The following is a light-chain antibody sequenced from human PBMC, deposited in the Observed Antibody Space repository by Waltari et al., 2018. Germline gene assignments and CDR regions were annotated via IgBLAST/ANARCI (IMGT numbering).Light chain of an antibody. V-gene: IGKV3-11*01. J-gene: IGKJ4*01. Sequence: CRARRSVNHYLDWYQQKPGQAPKLLVHEASSWATGVPVRFSGSGYGTDFTLNISRVEAEDVGVYYCQQGIKVPLTFGGGTKVEIK. CDR2: EAS. CDR3: QQGIKVPLT. CDR1: RSVNHY.